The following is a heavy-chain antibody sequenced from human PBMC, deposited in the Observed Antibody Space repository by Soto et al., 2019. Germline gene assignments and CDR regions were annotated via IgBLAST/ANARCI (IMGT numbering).Heavy chain of an antibody. J-gene: IGHJ6*02. CDR1: GFSLNTGGLG. Sequence: QITLKESGPTLVKPTQTLTLTCTFSGFSLNTGGLGVGWIRQPPGKALEWLALIYWDGDKRYSPSLKSRLSNAMDTSNNHVALTMTNLDPVDTAAYYCALSRGCGDCLRSYSSHCYCAMDVWGQGTTVTISS. V-gene: IGHV2-5*02. D-gene: IGHD2-21*02. CDR3: ALSRGCGDCLRSYSSHCYCAMDV. CDR2: IYWDGDK.